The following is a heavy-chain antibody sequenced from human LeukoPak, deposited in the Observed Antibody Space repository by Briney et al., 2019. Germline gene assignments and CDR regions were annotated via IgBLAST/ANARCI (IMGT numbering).Heavy chain of an antibody. V-gene: IGHV1-2*06. D-gene: IGHD2-15*01. J-gene: IGHJ5*02. CDR1: GYTFTKYY. CDR2: INPSSGGT. Sequence: ASVKVSCKACGYTFTKYYMFWVRQAPGQGLELMGRINPSSGGTDYAQKFQGRVTMTRDTSISTAYMELSRLRSDDTAMYYCARGYCSGGSCYSVENWFDPWGQGTLVTVSS. CDR3: ARGYCSGGSCYSVENWFDP.